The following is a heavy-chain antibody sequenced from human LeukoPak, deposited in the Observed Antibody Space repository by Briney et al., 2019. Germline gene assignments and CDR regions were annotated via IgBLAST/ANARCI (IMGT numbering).Heavy chain of an antibody. CDR2: IFYTGRT. Sequence: SETLSLTCAVSGGSISSSDYWWAWIRQPPGKGLDWIASIFYTGRTHYNPSLKSRVTISVDTSKNQVSLKLSSVTAADTAVYYCARGGGDYWYFDLWGRGTLVTVSS. CDR3: ARGGGDYWYFDL. D-gene: IGHD4-17*01. CDR1: GGSISSSDYW. V-gene: IGHV4-39*07. J-gene: IGHJ2*01.